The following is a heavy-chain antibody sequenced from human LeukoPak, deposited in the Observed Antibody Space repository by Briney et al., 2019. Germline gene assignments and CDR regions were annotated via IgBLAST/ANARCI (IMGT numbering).Heavy chain of an antibody. J-gene: IGHJ4*02. CDR1: GFTFSTYY. V-gene: IGHV3-11*05. D-gene: IGHD1-1*01. Sequence: PGGSLRLSCAASGFTFSTYYMSWVRQAPGKGRKWVAYINFNGSNTHYADSVKGRFTISRDNAKNPLYLQLNTLRAADTAVYYCVRDASGAPRCELWGEGTLVTVSS. CDR3: VRDASGAPRCEL. CDR2: INFNGSNT.